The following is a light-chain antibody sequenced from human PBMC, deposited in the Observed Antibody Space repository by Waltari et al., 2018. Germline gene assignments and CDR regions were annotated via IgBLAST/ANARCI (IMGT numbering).Light chain of an antibody. V-gene: IGKV4-1*01. CDR2: WAS. CDR3: QQYYYTPLVT. Sequence: DIVVTQSLDSMAVSEGARGTINCKSSQSVLDSSNNKNYLAWYQQKPGQPPKLLIYWASSREYGVPDRFSGSGSGTDFTLSISSLQAEDVAVYYCQQYYYTPLVTFGQGTKLEI. CDR1: QSVLDSSNNKNY. J-gene: IGKJ2*01.